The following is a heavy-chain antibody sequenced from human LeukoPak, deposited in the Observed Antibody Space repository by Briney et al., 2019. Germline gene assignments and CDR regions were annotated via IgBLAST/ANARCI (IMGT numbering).Heavy chain of an antibody. D-gene: IGHD2-15*01. Sequence: PGRSLRLSCAASGFTFSNYGMHWVRQAPGKGLEWVAVIWYDGSNKYYADSVKGRFTISRDNAKNTLYLQMNSLRAEDTAVYYCAREYSTGFDPWGQGTLVTVSS. J-gene: IGHJ5*02. CDR2: IWYDGSNK. CDR1: GFTFSNYG. V-gene: IGHV3-33*01. CDR3: AREYSTGFDP.